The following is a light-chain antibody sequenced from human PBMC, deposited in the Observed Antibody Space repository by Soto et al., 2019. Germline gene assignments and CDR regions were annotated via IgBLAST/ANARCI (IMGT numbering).Light chain of an antibody. J-gene: IGKJ5*01. V-gene: IGKV3-20*01. Sequence: EIVLTQSPGTLSLSPGERATLSCRASQSVSSSYLAWYQQKPGQAPRLLIYGASSRATGIPDRFSGSGSGTDFTLTISRMEPEDVGMYYCQQYGSSPITFGQGTRLEIK. CDR2: GAS. CDR1: QSVSSSY. CDR3: QQYGSSPIT.